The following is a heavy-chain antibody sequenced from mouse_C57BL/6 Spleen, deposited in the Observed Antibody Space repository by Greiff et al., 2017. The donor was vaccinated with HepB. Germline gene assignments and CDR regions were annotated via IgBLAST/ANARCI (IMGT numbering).Heavy chain of an antibody. Sequence: VQLQQSGAELVRPGSSVKLSCKASGYTFTSYWMHWVKQRPIQGLEWIGNIDPSDSETHYNQKFKDKATLTVDKSSSTAYMQLSSLTSEDSAVYYCARRDSSGYWYFDYWGQGTTLTVSS. CDR3: ARRDSSGYWYFDY. D-gene: IGHD3-2*02. J-gene: IGHJ2*01. CDR1: GYTFTSYW. CDR2: IDPSDSET. V-gene: IGHV1-52*01.